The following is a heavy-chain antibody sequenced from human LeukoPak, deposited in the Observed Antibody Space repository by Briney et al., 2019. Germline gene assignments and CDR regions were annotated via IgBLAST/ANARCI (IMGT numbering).Heavy chain of an antibody. CDR3: ARAGWYCSSTSCSYFDY. CDR1: GFTFSSYW. V-gene: IGHV3-74*01. J-gene: IGHJ4*02. D-gene: IGHD2-2*01. CDR2: INSDGSST. Sequence: GGSLRLSCAASGFTFSSYWMHWVRQAPGKGLVWVSRINSDGSSTSYADSEKGRFTISRDNTKNSLYLQMNSLRAEDTAVYYCARAGWYCSSTSCSYFDYWGQGTLVTVSS.